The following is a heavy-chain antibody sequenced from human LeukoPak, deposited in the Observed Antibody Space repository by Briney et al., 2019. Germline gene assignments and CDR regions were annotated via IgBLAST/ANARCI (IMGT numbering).Heavy chain of an antibody. CDR3: ARVEGYYYYMDV. V-gene: IGHV1-69*13. Sequence: SVKVSCKASGGTFSSYANSWVRQAPGQGLEWMGGIIPIFGTANYAQKFQGRVTITADESTSTAYMELSSLRSEDTAVYYCARVEGYYYYMDVWGKGTTVTVSS. D-gene: IGHD5-24*01. CDR2: IIPIFGTA. J-gene: IGHJ6*03. CDR1: GGTFSSYA.